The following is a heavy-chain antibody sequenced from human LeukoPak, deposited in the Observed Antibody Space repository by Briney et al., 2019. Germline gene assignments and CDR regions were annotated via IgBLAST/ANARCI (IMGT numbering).Heavy chain of an antibody. CDR2: ISSSSSYI. J-gene: IGHJ4*02. CDR1: GFTFSSYS. D-gene: IGHD3-3*01. Sequence: GGSLRLSCAASGFTFSSYSMNWVRQAPGKGLEWVSSISSSSSYIYYADSVKDRFTIPRDNAKNSLYLQMNSLRAEDTAVYYCARGGRDTIFGVVTPSPFDYWGQGTLVTVSS. CDR3: ARGGRDTIFGVVTPSPFDY. V-gene: IGHV3-21*01.